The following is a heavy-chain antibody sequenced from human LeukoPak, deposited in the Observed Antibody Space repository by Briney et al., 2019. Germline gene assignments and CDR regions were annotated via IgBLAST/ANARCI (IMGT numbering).Heavy chain of an antibody. CDR2: ISSSGSTI. CDR3: AELGITMIGGV. V-gene: IGHV3-48*04. D-gene: IGHD3-10*02. CDR1: GFIFSSYG. J-gene: IGHJ6*04. Sequence: PGGTLRLSCVASGFIFSSYGMSWVRQAPGKGLEGVSYISSSGSTIYYADSVKGRFTISRDNAKNSLYLQMNSLRAEDTAVYYCAELGITMIGGVWGKGTTVTISS.